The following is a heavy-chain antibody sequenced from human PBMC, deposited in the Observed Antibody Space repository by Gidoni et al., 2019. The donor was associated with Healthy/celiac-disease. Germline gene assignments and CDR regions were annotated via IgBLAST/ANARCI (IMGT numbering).Heavy chain of an antibody. CDR1: GFTFSSYA. V-gene: IGHV3-23*01. CDR2: ISVSGGST. Sequence: EVQLLESGGGLVQPGGSLRLSCAASGFTFSSYAMSWVRQAPGKGLEWGSAISVSGGSTYYADSVKGRFTISRDNSKNTLYLQMNSLRAEDTAVYYCARGDLYDTDFDYWGQGTQVTVSS. J-gene: IGHJ4*02. CDR3: ARGDLYDTDFDY. D-gene: IGHD3-3*01.